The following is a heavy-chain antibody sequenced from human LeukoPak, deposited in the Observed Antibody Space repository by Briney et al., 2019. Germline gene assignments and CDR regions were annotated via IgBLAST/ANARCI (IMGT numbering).Heavy chain of an antibody. CDR3: ARGSYDILTGYPYYLDY. Sequence: SETLSLTCTVSGYSISSGYYWGWIRQPPGKGLEWIGSIYHSGSTYYNPSLKSRVTISVDTSKNQFSLKLSSVTAADTAVYYCARGSYDILTGYPYYLDYWGQGTLVTVSS. CDR2: IYHSGST. J-gene: IGHJ4*02. D-gene: IGHD3-9*01. CDR1: GYSISSGYY. V-gene: IGHV4-38-2*02.